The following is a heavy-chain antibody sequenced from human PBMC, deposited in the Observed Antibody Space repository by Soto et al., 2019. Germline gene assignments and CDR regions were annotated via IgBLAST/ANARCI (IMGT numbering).Heavy chain of an antibody. J-gene: IGHJ6*02. CDR3: ARDRDVAAPGTVATEYYYGMDV. CDR1: GGNLRSQSVS. CDR2: AIPVLGVA. V-gene: IGHV1-69*08. Sequence: QVQLVQSGAEVKKPGSSVKVSCKASGGNLRSQSVSISWVRQAPGQGLEWMGRAIPVLGVAHYAQKFPGSVTINADQITSTVYMQLRHRRSEDTGVYYCARDRDVAAPGTVATEYYYGMDVWGQGTTVTLSS. D-gene: IGHD6-13*01.